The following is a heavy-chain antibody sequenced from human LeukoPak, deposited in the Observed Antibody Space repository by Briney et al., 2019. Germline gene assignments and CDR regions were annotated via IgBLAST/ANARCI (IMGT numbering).Heavy chain of an antibody. CDR1: GYTFTSYG. CDR2: ISAYNGNT. CDR3: ARRIVGATTTFSPIPSSDWFDP. Sequence: GASVKVCCKASGYTFTSYGISWVRQAPGQGLEWMGWISAYNGNTNYAQKLQGRVTMTTDTSTSTAYMELRSLRSDDTAVYYCARRIVGATTTFSPIPSSDWFDPWGQGTLVTVSS. J-gene: IGHJ5*02. D-gene: IGHD1-26*01. V-gene: IGHV1-18*01.